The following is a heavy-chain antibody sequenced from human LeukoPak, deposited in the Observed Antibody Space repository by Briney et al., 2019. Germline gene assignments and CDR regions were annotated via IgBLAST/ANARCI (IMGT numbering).Heavy chain of an antibody. J-gene: IGHJ3*02. CDR3: TRRYDTSILDAFDI. CDR1: GFTFSGSA. D-gene: IGHD3-22*01. V-gene: IGHV3-73*01. CDR2: IRSKANNYAT. Sequence: PGGSLRLSCAASGFTFSGSAVHWVRQPPGKGLEWVGRIRSKANNYATAYAESVKGRFTISRDDSKNTAYLQINSLKTEDTAVYYCTRRYDTSILDAFDIWGQGTMVTVSS.